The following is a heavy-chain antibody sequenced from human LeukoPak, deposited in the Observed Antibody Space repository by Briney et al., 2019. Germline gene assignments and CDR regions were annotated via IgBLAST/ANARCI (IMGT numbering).Heavy chain of an antibody. CDR3: ARIDWNPDY. V-gene: IGHV4-38-2*01. CDR2: IYRGGIT. D-gene: IGHD1-1*01. J-gene: IGHJ4*02. CDR1: GYSISSGYH. Sequence: SETLSLTCSVSGYSISSGYHWGWIRQPPGQGLEWIGNIYRGGITYYNPSLKSRVTISVDTSKNHFSLRLSSVTTADTAVYYCARIDWNPDYWGQGTLVTVSS.